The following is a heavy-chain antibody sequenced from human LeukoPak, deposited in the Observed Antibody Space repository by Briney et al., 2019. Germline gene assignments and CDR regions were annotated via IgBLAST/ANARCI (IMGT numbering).Heavy chain of an antibody. CDR2: ISHSGGAT. CDR3: ANFKGKDGIKDHFDY. CDR1: GIAFDKNA. J-gene: IGHJ4*02. Sequence: GGSLRLSCAAFGIAFDKNAMSWVRHAPGKGLEWVSTISHSGGATHYADSVKGRFTISRDNSKNTVSLQMSSLRVEDTAVYYCANFKGKDGIKDHFDYWGQGTLVTVSS. D-gene: IGHD5-24*01. V-gene: IGHV3-23*01.